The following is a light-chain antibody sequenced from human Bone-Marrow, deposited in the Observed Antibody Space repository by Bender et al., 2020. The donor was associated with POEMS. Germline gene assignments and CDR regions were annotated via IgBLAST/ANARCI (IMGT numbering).Light chain of an antibody. J-gene: IGLJ3*02. CDR2: DYS. V-gene: IGLV3-21*02. CDR3: AAWDHNLSGFV. Sequence: SYVLTQPPSVSVAPGQTARITCGGNNIGSKSVHWYQQRPGQAPVLVVYDYSDRPSGIPDRFSGSKSGNSASLAITGLQSEDEADYYCAAWDHNLSGFVIGGGTKLTVL. CDR1: NIGSKS.